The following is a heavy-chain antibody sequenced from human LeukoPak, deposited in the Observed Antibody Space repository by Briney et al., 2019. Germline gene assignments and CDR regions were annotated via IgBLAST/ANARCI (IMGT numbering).Heavy chain of an antibody. CDR3: GQYGVSTRRGIDY. V-gene: IGHV3-74*01. Sequence: PGGSLRLSCAASAFSFSNYWIHWVRQAPGKWLGWVSTISSDGSSTFYADSVKGRFTVSRDNAKDTLYLQMNSLRAEDTAVYYCGQYGVSTRRGIDYWGQGTLVTVSS. CDR2: ISSDGSST. D-gene: IGHD5/OR15-5a*01. J-gene: IGHJ4*02. CDR1: AFSFSNYW.